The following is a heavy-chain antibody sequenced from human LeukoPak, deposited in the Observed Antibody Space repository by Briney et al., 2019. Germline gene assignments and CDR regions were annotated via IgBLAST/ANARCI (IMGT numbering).Heavy chain of an antibody. V-gene: IGHV3-48*03. CDR3: VTTLSGFDYDYQNWIDP. J-gene: IGHJ5*02. CDR1: GFTFSRYE. CDR2: INSGYVA. D-gene: IGHD5-12*01. Sequence: PGGSLRLSCAASGFTFSRYEMNWVRQAPGRGLEWVSYINSGYVALYADSVKGRFTISRDNARSSLFLQINSLRAEDTAVYYCVTTLSGFDYDYQNWIDPWGQGTLVTVSS.